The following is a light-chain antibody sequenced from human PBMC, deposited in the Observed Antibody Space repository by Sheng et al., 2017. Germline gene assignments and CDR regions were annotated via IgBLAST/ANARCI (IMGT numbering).Light chain of an antibody. V-gene: IGLV1-40*01. CDR2: GSA. CDR1: SANIGARYD. Sequence: QSVLTQPPSVSGAPGQRVTVSCTGSSANIGARYDVHWYQQSPGTAPKLLIYGSANRPSGVPDRFSGSRSGTSAYLAISGLQPEDEADYYCQSFDSSLNGYVFGTGTKVTVL. J-gene: IGLJ1*01. CDR3: QSFDSSLNGYV.